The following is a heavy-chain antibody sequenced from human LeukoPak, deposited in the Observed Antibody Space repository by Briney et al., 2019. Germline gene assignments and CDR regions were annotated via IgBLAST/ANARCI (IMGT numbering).Heavy chain of an antibody. D-gene: IGHD1-20*01. CDR2: VNPNSGNT. CDR1: GYTFTSYD. CDR3: ARGHRITGTTGKTLLYYFDY. Sequence: GASVKVSCKASGYTFTSYDINWVRQATGQGLEWMGWVNPNSGNTGYAQKFQGRVTMTRNTSISTAYMELSSLRSEDTAVYYCARGHRITGTTGKTLLYYFDYWGQGTLVTVSS. V-gene: IGHV1-8*01. J-gene: IGHJ4*02.